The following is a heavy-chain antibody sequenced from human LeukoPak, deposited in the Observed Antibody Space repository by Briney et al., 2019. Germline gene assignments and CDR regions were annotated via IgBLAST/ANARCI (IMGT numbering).Heavy chain of an antibody. D-gene: IGHD3-22*01. CDR3: ARVMIDFLSDV. CDR2: INHSGST. V-gene: IGHV4-34*01. J-gene: IGHJ3*01. CDR1: GGSFSGYY. Sequence: SETLSLTCAVYGGSFSGYYWSWIRQPPGKGLEWIGEINHSGSTNYNPSLKSRVTISVDTSKNQFSLKLSSVTAADTAVYCCARVMIDFLSDVWGQGTMVTVSS.